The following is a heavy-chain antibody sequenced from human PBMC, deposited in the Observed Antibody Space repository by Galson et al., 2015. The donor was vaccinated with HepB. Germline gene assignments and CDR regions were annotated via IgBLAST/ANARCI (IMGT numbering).Heavy chain of an antibody. CDR3: ARVGGGATADD. D-gene: IGHD1-26*01. CDR2: ISSSSSYI. Sequence: SLRLSCAASGFTFSSYYMHWVRQAPGKGLEWVSTISSSSSYIYYADTVKGRFTISRDNAKNSVYLQMNSLRAEDTAVYYCARVGGGATADDWGPGTLVTVPP. J-gene: IGHJ1*01. CDR1: GFTFSSYY. V-gene: IGHV3-21*04.